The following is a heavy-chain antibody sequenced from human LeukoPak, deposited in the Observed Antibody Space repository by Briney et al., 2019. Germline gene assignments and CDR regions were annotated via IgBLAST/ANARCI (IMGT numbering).Heavy chain of an antibody. V-gene: IGHV4-39*07. CDR3: AREGSSGWPIDY. CDR1: GGSISSSNDC. Sequence: SETLSLTCTVSGGSISSSNDCWDWIRQPPGRGLEWIASFYYGGSTNYNPSLKSRVTISVDTSKNQFSLKLSSVTAADTAVYYCAREGSSGWPIDYWGQGTLVTVSS. CDR2: FYYGGST. D-gene: IGHD6-19*01. J-gene: IGHJ4*02.